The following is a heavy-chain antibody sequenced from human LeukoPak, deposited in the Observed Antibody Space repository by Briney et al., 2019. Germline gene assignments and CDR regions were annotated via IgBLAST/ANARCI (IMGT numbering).Heavy chain of an antibody. CDR1: GFTFDDYA. V-gene: IGHV3-7*01. Sequence: SGGSLRLSCAASGFTFDDYAMHWVRQAPGKGLEWVANMKQDGSDKYYVDSVKGRFSISRDNAQNSLYLQMNSLRAEDTAVYYCARACYYDSSGYCHDAFDVWGQGTMVTVSS. CDR3: ARACYYDSSGYCHDAFDV. CDR2: MKQDGSDK. J-gene: IGHJ3*01. D-gene: IGHD3-22*01.